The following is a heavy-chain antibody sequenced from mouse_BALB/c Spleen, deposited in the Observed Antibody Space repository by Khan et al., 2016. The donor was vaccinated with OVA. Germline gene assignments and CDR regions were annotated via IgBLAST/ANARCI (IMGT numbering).Heavy chain of an antibody. V-gene: IGHV1S137*01. J-gene: IGHJ3*01. CDR3: VRGSGKSRFAY. D-gene: IGHD1-3*01. CDR1: GYTFTDFA. Sequence: QVQLQQSGAELVRPGVSVKISCKGSGYTFTDFAMHWMKQSHAKSLEWLGVISTYYGDADYNHKFRDKATMTVDKSSSTADMELAGLTSEDSAIYYCVRGSGKSRFAYWGQGTLVTVSA. CDR2: ISTYYGDA.